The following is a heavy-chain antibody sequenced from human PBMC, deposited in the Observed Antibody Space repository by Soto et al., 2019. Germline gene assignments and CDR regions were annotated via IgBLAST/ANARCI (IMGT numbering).Heavy chain of an antibody. CDR1: GYTFTSYG. D-gene: IGHD6-13*01. CDR3: ARGGSSWYSKVPLDY. CDR2: ISAYNGNT. V-gene: IGHV1-18*01. Sequence: ASVKVSCKASGYTFTSYGISWVRRAPGQGLEWMGWISAYNGNTNYAQKLQGRVTMTTDTSTSTAYMELRSLRSDDTAVYYCARGGSSWYSKVPLDYWGQGTLVTVSS. J-gene: IGHJ4*02.